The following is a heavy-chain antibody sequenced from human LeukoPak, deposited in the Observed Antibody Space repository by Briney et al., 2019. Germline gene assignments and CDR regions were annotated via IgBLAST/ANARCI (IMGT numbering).Heavy chain of an antibody. CDR3: AKGGPYSSSPVDY. Sequence: PGGSLRLSCAASGFTFSSYWMHWVRQAPGKGLEWVSSISNSGSHTYYADSVKGRFTISRDNPKNTLHLQMNSLRAEDTAVYYCAKGGPYSSSPVDYWGQGTLVTVSS. CDR1: GFTFSSYW. V-gene: IGHV3-23*01. D-gene: IGHD6-6*01. CDR2: ISNSGSHT. J-gene: IGHJ4*02.